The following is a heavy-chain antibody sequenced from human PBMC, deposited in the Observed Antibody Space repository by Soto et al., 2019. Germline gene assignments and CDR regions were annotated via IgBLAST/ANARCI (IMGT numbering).Heavy chain of an antibody. CDR1: GFTFTSSA. D-gene: IGHD3-3*01. J-gene: IGHJ4*02. CDR2: IVVGSGNT. Sequence: ASVKVSCKASGFTFTSSAVQWVRQARGQRLEWIGWIVVGSGNTNYAQKFQERVTITRDMSTSTAYMELSSLRSEDTAVYYCAAVGGRAATHVSDYWGQGTLVTVSS. CDR3: AAVGGRAATHVSDY. V-gene: IGHV1-58*01.